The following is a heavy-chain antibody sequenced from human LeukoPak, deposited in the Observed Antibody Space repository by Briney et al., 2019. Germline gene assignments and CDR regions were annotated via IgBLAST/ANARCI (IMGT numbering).Heavy chain of an antibody. V-gene: IGHV1-8*01. Sequence: ASVKVSCKTSGYSFSTFDINWVRQATGQGLEWMGWMNPNSGNTNYEQKFQGRRSMTRHTSISTAYMELSSLRSEDTAVYYCARGVSLVQGVTILYGMDVWGQGTTVTVSS. J-gene: IGHJ6*02. CDR2: MNPNSGNT. CDR1: GYSFSTFD. D-gene: IGHD3-10*01. CDR3: ARGVSLVQGVTILYGMDV.